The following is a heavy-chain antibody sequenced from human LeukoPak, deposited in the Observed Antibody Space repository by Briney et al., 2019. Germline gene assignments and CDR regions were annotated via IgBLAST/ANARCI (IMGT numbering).Heavy chain of an antibody. CDR1: GLTFSSYA. J-gene: IGHJ4*02. CDR3: AKAGMTTVIPNFDY. Sequence: GGSLRLSXAASGLTFSSYAMSWVRQAPGKGLEWVSAISGSGGSTYYADSVKGRFTISRDNSKNTLYLQMNSLRAEDTAVYYCAKAGMTTVIPNFDYWGQGTLVTVSS. D-gene: IGHD4-17*01. V-gene: IGHV3-23*01. CDR2: ISGSGGST.